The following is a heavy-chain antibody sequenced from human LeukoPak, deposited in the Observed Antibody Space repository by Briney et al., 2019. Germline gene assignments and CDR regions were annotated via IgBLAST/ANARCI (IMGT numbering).Heavy chain of an antibody. V-gene: IGHV3-74*01. J-gene: IGHJ4*02. CDR2: MNSDGSST. CDR3: ARRYCSGGSCYGFELLDY. CDR1: GFTFSSYW. Sequence: PGGSLRLSCAASGFTFSSYWMHWVRQAPGKGLVWVSRMNSDGSSTSYADSVKGRFTISRDNAKNTLYLQMNSLRSEDTAVYYCARRYCSGGSCYGFELLDYWGQGTLVTVSS. D-gene: IGHD2-15*01.